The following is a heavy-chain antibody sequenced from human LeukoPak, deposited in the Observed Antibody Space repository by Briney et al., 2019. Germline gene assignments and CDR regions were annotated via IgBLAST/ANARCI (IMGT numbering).Heavy chain of an antibody. Sequence: SETLSLTCTVSGGSISSDDYYWSWIRQPPGKGLEWIGHVTYSGSTDYSPSLRSRVTMSVDTSKNQFSLKLNSVTAAETAMYFCARGGVGGYDYFDSWGQGTLVAVSS. D-gene: IGHD5-12*01. V-gene: IGHV4-30-4*01. J-gene: IGHJ4*02. CDR2: VTYSGST. CDR3: ARGGVGGYDYFDS. CDR1: GGSISSDDYY.